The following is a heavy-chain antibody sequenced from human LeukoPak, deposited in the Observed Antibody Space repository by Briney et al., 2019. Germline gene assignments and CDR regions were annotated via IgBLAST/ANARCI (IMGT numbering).Heavy chain of an antibody. Sequence: PSETLSLTCTVSGGSISSRSHYWGWLRQPTGKGLEWMGSMYYSGSAYYTPSLMSRVTISVDTSKNHFSLKLGSVTAADTAIYYCVRHVGYSYGYLDSWGQGTLVTVSS. D-gene: IGHD5-18*01. V-gene: IGHV4-39*01. CDR2: MYYSGSA. CDR3: VRHVGYSYGYLDS. CDR1: GGSISSRSHY. J-gene: IGHJ4*02.